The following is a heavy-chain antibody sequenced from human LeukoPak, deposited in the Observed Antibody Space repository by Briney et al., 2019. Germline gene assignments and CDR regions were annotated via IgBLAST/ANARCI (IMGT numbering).Heavy chain of an antibody. J-gene: IGHJ4*02. CDR3: ARGPLGWELMYYFDY. D-gene: IGHD1-26*01. CDR2: INPNSGGT. CDR1: GYTFTGYY. Sequence: ASVKVSCKASGYTFTGYYMHWVRQAPGQGLEWIGWINPNSGGTNYAQKFQGRVTMTRDTSISTAYMELSRLRSDDTAVYYCARGPLGWELMYYFDYWGQGTLVTVSS. V-gene: IGHV1-2*02.